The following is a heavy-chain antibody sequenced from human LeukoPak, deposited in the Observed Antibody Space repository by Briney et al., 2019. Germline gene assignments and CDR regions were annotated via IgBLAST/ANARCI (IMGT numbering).Heavy chain of an antibody. D-gene: IGHD6-19*01. CDR2: INHSGST. CDR1: GGSFSGYY. Sequence: SETLSLTCAVDGGSFSGYYWSWIRQPPGKGLEWIGEINHSGSTNNNPSLKSRVTISVDTSKNQFSLKLSSVTAADTAVYYCARGPGIAVAVDYWGQGTLVTVSS. CDR3: ARGPGIAVAVDY. V-gene: IGHV4-34*01. J-gene: IGHJ4*02.